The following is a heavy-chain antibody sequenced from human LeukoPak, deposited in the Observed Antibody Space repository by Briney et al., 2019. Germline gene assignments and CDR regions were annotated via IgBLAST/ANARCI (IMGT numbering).Heavy chain of an antibody. CDR2: IIHSGST. D-gene: IGHD6-13*01. Sequence: PSETLSLTCAVYGGSFSGYYWSWIRQPPGKGLEWMGEIIHSGSTNYNPSLKSRVTISVDTSKNQFSLKLSSVTAADTAVYYCARVRKQQLVRYYMDVWGKGTTVTVSS. CDR1: GGSFSGYY. J-gene: IGHJ6*03. V-gene: IGHV4-34*12. CDR3: ARVRKQQLVRYYMDV.